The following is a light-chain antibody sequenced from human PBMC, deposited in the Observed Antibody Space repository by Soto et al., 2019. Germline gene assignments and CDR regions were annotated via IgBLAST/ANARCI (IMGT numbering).Light chain of an antibody. Sequence: SGLTQPGSVSGSPGHSVSISCLGTSSDVGAFNYVSWYQHHPGKAPQLIIYDVTSRPSGVSNRFSASKSGNTASLTISGLQAEDEADYYCRSYTTRNTEVFGTGTKVTVL. CDR3: RSYTTRNTEV. V-gene: IGLV2-14*03. CDR1: SSDVGAFNY. J-gene: IGLJ1*01. CDR2: DVT.